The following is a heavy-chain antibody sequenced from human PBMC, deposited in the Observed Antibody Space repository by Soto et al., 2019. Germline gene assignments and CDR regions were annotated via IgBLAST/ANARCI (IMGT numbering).Heavy chain of an antibody. Sequence: QVQLVESGGGVVQPGRSLRLSCAASGFTFSSYGMHWVRQAPGKGLEWVAVISYDGSNKYYADSVKGRFTISRDNSKNTLYLQMNSLRAEDTAVYYCAKDPHGRYHSVVYSWFDPWGQGTLVTVSS. CDR3: AKDPHGRYHSVVYSWFDP. CDR2: ISYDGSNK. V-gene: IGHV3-30*18. D-gene: IGHD1-20*01. CDR1: GFTFSSYG. J-gene: IGHJ5*02.